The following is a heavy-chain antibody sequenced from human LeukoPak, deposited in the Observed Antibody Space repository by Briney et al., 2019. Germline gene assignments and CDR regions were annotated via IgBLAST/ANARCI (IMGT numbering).Heavy chain of an antibody. J-gene: IGHJ5*02. D-gene: IGHD3-22*01. CDR3: ARGHDTSGYYYPPTWFDP. Sequence: GGSLRLSCAASVFIVSSNYMTWVRQAPGKGLEWVSVLYRGGSTYYADSVKGRFTISRDDSKNTLYLQMNSLRAEDTAVYYCARGHDTSGYYYPPTWFDPWGQGTLVTVSP. CDR1: VFIVSSNY. CDR2: LYRGGST. V-gene: IGHV3-53*01.